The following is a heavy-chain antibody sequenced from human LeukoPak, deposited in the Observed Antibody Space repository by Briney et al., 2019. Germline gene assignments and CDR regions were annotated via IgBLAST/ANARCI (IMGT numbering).Heavy chain of an antibody. V-gene: IGHV1-2*02. CDR2: INPNSGGT. D-gene: IGHD3-22*01. CDR3: ATPYHPHSPNYYDSSGYPY. Sequence: ASVKVSCKASGYSFTGYYMHWVRQAPGQGLEWMGWINPNSGGTNYAQEFQGRVTMTGDTSINTAYMELNRLRSDGTAVYFCATPYHPHSPNYYDSSGYPYWGQGTLVTVSS. CDR1: GYSFTGYY. J-gene: IGHJ4*02.